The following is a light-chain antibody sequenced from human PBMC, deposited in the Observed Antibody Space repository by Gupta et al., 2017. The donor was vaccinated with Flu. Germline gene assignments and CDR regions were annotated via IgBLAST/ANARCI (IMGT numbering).Light chain of an antibody. CDR1: SSDVGGYNY. Sequence: QSALTQPCSESGSPGQSVTISCTGTSSDVGGYNYVSLYQQHNGKAPKLMIYDVSKRPSGVPDRFSGSKYGNTASMTSSGIQAEDEADYYCCSEAGSDTHWVVGGGTKRTVL. CDR2: DVS. CDR3: CSEAGSDTHWV. V-gene: IGLV2-11*01. J-gene: IGLJ3*02.